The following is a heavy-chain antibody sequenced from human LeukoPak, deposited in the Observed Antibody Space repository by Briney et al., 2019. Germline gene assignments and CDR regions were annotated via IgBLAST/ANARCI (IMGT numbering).Heavy chain of an antibody. D-gene: IGHD2-15*01. Sequence: PVKVHCEASGGTFSSYAISWVRQAPGQGLEWMGGIIPIFGTANYAQKFQGRVTIITDESTSTAYMELSSLRSEETAVYHCARDAHYCSGGSCYSGFYYWGQGTLVTVSS. V-gene: IGHV1-69*05. CDR2: IIPIFGTA. CDR1: GGTFSSYA. CDR3: ARDAHYCSGGSCYSGFYY. J-gene: IGHJ4*02.